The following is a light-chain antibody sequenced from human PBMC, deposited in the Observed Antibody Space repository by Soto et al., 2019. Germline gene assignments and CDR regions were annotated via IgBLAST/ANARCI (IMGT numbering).Light chain of an antibody. CDR1: QSVSID. V-gene: IGKV3-15*01. Sequence: EIVMTQSPATLSVSPGERATLSCRASQSVSIDLAWYQQKPGQAPRPLIYGASTRATGIPARFSGSGSGTEFTLTISSLQPEDFALYYCQQYQNWPLITFGQGTRLEIK. CDR2: GAS. J-gene: IGKJ5*01. CDR3: QQYQNWPLIT.